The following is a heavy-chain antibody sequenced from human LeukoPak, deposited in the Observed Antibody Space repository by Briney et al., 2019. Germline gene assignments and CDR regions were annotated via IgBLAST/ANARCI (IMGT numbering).Heavy chain of an antibody. D-gene: IGHD6-19*01. CDR1: GFTFDSFA. Sequence: GGSLRLSCAGSGFTFDSFAMSWIRQAPGKGLEWVSTISATGRDTYYTDSVKGRFTISRDNSKNTLYLQMNSLRAEDTAVYYCAKGLDPNFEMWLVPPERLGFDYWGQGTLVTVSS. CDR2: ISATGRDT. V-gene: IGHV3-23*01. J-gene: IGHJ4*02. CDR3: AKGLDPNFEMWLVPPERLGFDY.